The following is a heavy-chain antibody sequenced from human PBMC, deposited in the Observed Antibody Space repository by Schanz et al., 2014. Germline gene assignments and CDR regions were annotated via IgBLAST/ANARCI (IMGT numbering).Heavy chain of an antibody. CDR1: GFTFSQYG. J-gene: IGHJ4*02. V-gene: IGHV3-30*18. D-gene: IGHD6-13*01. Sequence: QVFLAESGGGVVQPGRSLRLSCAASGFTFSQYGMHWVRQAPGKGLEWVAVISYDGTNEYYAESVKGRFTISRDNAKNTFYLHMNSLRADDTAVYYCAKEKEEVAADGSFFDYWGQGTLVTVSS. CDR3: AKEKEEVAADGSFFDY. CDR2: ISYDGTNE.